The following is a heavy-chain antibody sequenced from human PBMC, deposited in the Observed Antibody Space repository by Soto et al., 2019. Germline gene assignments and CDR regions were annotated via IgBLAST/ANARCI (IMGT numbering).Heavy chain of an antibody. V-gene: IGHV1-69*13. CDR3: ARDRQLGRINY. Sequence: ASVKVSCKASGGTFSSYAISWVRQAPGQGLEWMGGIIPIFGTANYAQKFQGRVTITADESTSTAYLELSRLRPEDTAVYYCARDRQLGRINYWGQGTLVTVSP. D-gene: IGHD6-6*01. CDR2: IIPIFGTA. J-gene: IGHJ4*02. CDR1: GGTFSSYA.